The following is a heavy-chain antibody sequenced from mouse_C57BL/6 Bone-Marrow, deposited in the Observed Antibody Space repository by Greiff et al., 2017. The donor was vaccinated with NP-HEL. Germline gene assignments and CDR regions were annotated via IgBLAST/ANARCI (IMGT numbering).Heavy chain of an antibody. Sequence: QVQLQQPGAELVRPGSSVKLSCKASGYTFTSYWMHWVKQRPIQGLEWIGNIDPSDSETHYNQKFKDKATLTVDKSYSTAYMQLSSLTSEDSAVYYCARWFYDYDDPYYAMDYWGQGTSVTVSS. D-gene: IGHD2-4*01. J-gene: IGHJ4*01. CDR2: IDPSDSET. V-gene: IGHV1-52*01. CDR1: GYTFTSYW. CDR3: ARWFYDYDDPYYAMDY.